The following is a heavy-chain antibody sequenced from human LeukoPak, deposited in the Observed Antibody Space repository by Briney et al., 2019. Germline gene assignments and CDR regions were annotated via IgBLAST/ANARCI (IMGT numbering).Heavy chain of an antibody. CDR2: ISSSSSSI. V-gene: IGHV3-21*01. J-gene: IGHJ4*02. D-gene: IGHD4-23*01. CDR1: GYTFSSFN. Sequence: PGGSLRLSCAASGYTFSSFNMNWVRQAPGKGLEWVSSISSSSSSIYHADSVKGRFTISRDKTENSLYLQMNRLRAEDTAVYYFTRVDYGGNDDYWGQGTLVTVSS. CDR3: TRVDYGGNDDY.